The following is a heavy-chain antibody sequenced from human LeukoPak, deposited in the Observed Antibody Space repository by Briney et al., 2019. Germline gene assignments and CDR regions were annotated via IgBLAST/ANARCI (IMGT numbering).Heavy chain of an antibody. Sequence: PGGSLRLSCAATDFIVSDSHMSWVRQAPGRGLEWVSVIFGADTTFYADSVKGRFTISRDNLQNTVNLQMNSLRADDTAVYYCARGGEILDYWGQGTQVTVSS. J-gene: IGHJ4*02. CDR2: IFGADTT. V-gene: IGHV3-53*01. CDR3: ARGGEILDY. CDR1: DFIVSDSH. D-gene: IGHD3-16*01.